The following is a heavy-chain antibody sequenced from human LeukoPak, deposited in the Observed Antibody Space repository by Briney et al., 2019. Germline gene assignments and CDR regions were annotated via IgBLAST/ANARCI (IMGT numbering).Heavy chain of an antibody. V-gene: IGHV3-23*01. CDR2: ITGGGST. D-gene: IGHD2-21*02. CDR3: AKRLPVVGDRNRAFDY. Sequence: GGSLRLSCAASGFTFSNYAMNWVRQAPGKGLEWVSVITGGGSTYYADSVKGRFTISRDNSKNTLYLQMNSLRAEDTAVYYCAKRLPVVGDRNRAFDYWGQGTLVTVSS. CDR1: GFTFSNYA. J-gene: IGHJ4*02.